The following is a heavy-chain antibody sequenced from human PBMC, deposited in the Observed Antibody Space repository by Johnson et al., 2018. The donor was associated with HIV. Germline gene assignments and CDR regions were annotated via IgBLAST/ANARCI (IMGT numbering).Heavy chain of an antibody. CDR3: ARSGGYPNAFDI. D-gene: IGHD6-13*01. CDR2: IRSSNSAGHT. Sequence: QVQLVESGGGLVKPGGSLRLSCAASGVTISDSYMSWIRQAPGKGLEWVSYIRSSNSAGHTYYADSVKGRFTISRDNSKNSLFLQMNRLRVEDTAVYYCARSGGYPNAFDIWGQGAMVTVSS. V-gene: IGHV3-11*06. J-gene: IGHJ3*02. CDR1: GVTISDSY.